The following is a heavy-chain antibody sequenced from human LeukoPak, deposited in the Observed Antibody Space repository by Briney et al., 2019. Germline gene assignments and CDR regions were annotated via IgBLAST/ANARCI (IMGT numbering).Heavy chain of an antibody. V-gene: IGHV3-74*01. J-gene: IGHJ4*02. CDR1: GFTFNNYW. D-gene: IGHD1-26*01. CDR3: ARDEAVGAPFDY. Sequence: GGSLRLCCAASGFTFNNYWMHWVRQAPGTGLVWVSRITSDGSSTSYADSVKGRFTISRDNAKNTLYLQMNSLRAEDTAVYYCARDEAVGAPFDYWGQGTLVTVSS. CDR2: ITSDGSST.